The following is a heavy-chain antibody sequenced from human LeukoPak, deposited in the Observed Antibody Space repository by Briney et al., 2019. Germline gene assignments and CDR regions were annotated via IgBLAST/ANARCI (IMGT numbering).Heavy chain of an antibody. CDR2: ISCSGGNT. V-gene: IGHV3-23*01. D-gene: IGHD3-10*01. CDR3: AKDKICGSGSYYEVFDY. Sequence: GGSLRLSCAASGFIFGTYTMSWVRQGPGKGLEWVSCISCSGGNTYYADSVKGRFTISRDNSKSTLYLQMNSLRVEDTAVYYCAKDKICGSGSYYEVFDYWGQGTLVTVCS. CDR1: GFIFGTYT. J-gene: IGHJ4*02.